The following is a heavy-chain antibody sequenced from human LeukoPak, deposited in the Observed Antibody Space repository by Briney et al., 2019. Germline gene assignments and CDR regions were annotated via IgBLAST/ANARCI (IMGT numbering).Heavy chain of an antibody. CDR3: ARGNLYYFDSSGYYFKFDY. V-gene: IGHV4-34*01. D-gene: IGHD3-22*01. J-gene: IGHJ4*02. Sequence: SETLSLTCAVYGGSFSGYYWSWIRQPPGKGLEWIGEINHSGSTNYIPSLKSRVTISVDTSKNQFSLKLSSVTAADTAVYYCARGNLYYFDSSGYYFKFDYWGQGTLVTVSS. CDR1: GGSFSGYY. CDR2: INHSGST.